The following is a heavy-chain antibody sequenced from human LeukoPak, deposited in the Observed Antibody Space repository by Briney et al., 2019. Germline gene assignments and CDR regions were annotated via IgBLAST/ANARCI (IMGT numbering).Heavy chain of an antibody. CDR3: ARQVVVAATRDYYYYMDV. CDR1: GGSISSYY. D-gene: IGHD2-15*01. J-gene: IGHJ6*03. V-gene: IGHV4-59*01. Sequence: SETLSLTCTVSGGSISSYYWSWIRQPPGKGLEWIAYIYDSGSTIYNPYHTSRVTISIATSGTQFSLKLSSVTAADTAVYYCARQVVVAATRDYYYYMDVWGKGTTVTVSS. CDR2: IYDSGST.